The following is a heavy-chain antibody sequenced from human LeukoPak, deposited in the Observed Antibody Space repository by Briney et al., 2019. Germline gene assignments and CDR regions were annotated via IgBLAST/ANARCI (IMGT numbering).Heavy chain of an antibody. D-gene: IGHD3-3*01. J-gene: IGHJ5*02. CDR1: GGTFSSYA. CDR3: AREGRVTIFGVVFWFDP. Sequence: SVKVSCKASGGTFSSYAISWVRQAPGQGLEWMGRIIPILGIANYAQKFQGRVTITADKSTSTAYMELSSLRSEDTAVYYCAREGRVTIFGVVFWFDPWGQGTLVTVSS. V-gene: IGHV1-69*04. CDR2: IIPILGIA.